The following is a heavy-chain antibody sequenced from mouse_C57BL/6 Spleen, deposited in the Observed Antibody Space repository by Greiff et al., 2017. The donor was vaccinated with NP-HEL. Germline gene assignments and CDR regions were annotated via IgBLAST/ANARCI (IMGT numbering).Heavy chain of an antibody. Sequence: EVQLQQSGPELVKPGASVKISCKASGYTFTDYYMNWVKQSHGKSLEWIGDINPNNGGTSYNQKFKGKATLTEDKSSSTAYMELRSLTSEDSAVYYCARAYGSSYYFDYWGQGTTLTVSS. D-gene: IGHD1-1*01. CDR2: INPNNGGT. CDR3: ARAYGSSYYFDY. J-gene: IGHJ2*01. V-gene: IGHV1-26*01. CDR1: GYTFTDYY.